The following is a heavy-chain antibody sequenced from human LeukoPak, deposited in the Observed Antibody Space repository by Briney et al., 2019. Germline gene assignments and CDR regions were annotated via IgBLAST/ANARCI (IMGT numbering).Heavy chain of an antibody. CDR2: ISGSGGST. V-gene: IGHV3-23*01. D-gene: IGHD3-10*01. Sequence: QAGGSLRLSCAASGFTFSSYATSWVRQAPGKGLEWVSAISGSGGSTYYADSVKGRFTISRDNSKNTLYLQMNSLRAEDTAVYYCAKAPPNVLLWFGELLSVFDYWGQGTLVTVSS. CDR1: GFTFSSYA. CDR3: AKAPPNVLLWFGELLSVFDY. J-gene: IGHJ4*02.